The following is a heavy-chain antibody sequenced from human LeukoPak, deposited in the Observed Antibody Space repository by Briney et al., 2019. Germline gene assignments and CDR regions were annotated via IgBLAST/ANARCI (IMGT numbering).Heavy chain of an antibody. CDR2: VYYSGTT. CDR1: GASISSSGYS. J-gene: IGHJ5*02. V-gene: IGHV4-30-4*07. Sequence: SETLSLTCAVSGASISSSGYSWWWVRQPPGKGLEWIGYVYYSGTTYYNPSLNSRLTISADTSKNQFFLKLSSVTAADTAVYYCARHRCSGGSCYPMNWFDPWGQGTLVTVSS. D-gene: IGHD2-15*01. CDR3: ARHRCSGGSCYPMNWFDP.